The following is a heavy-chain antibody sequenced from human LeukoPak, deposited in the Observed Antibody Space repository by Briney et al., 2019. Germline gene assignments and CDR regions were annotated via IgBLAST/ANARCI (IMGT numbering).Heavy chain of an antibody. CDR1: GGSFSGYY. CDR2: VNHSGST. Sequence: SETLSLTCAVYGGSFSGYYWSWIRQPPGKGLEWIGEVNHSGSTNYNPSLKSRVTISVDTSKNQFSLKLSSVTAADTAVYYCARVPPYGDYAEAFDIWGQGTMVTVSS. CDR3: ARVPPYGDYAEAFDI. J-gene: IGHJ3*02. V-gene: IGHV4-34*01. D-gene: IGHD4-17*01.